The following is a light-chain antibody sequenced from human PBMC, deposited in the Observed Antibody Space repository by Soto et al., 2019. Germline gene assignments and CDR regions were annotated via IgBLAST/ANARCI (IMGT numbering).Light chain of an antibody. J-gene: IGLJ2*01. V-gene: IGLV2-23*01. Sequence: QSALTQPASVSGSPGQSITISCTGTSSDVGSYNLVSWYQQHPGKAPKLMIYEGSKRPSGVSNRFSGSKSGNTASLTISGLHAEDEADYYCCSYAGSSTYVVFGGGTKLTLL. CDR1: SSDVGSYNL. CDR3: CSYAGSSTYVV. CDR2: EGS.